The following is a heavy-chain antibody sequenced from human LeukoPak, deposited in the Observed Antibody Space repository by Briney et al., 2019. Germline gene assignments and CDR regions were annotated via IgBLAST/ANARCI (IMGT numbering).Heavy chain of an antibody. CDR3: ARVSFTYGPLDS. CDR1: RGSISSGGHY. Sequence: PSETLSLTCNVSRGSISSGGHYWSWIRQRPGKGLEWMGYTYFTGSTYYNPSLQGRLIISADTSMTQFSLRLRSVTAADTAVYYCARVSFTYGPLDSWGPGILVTVSS. J-gene: IGHJ4*02. D-gene: IGHD4-17*01. CDR2: TYFTGST. V-gene: IGHV4-31*03.